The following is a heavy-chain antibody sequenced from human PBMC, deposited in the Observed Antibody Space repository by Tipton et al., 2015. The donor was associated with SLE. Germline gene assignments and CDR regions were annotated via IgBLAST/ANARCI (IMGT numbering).Heavy chain of an antibody. CDR1: GGSFSGYY. CDR3: ARRRHQWLVRLWWFDP. D-gene: IGHD6-19*01. CDR2: INHSGST. Sequence: TLSLTCAVYGGSFSGYYLSWIRQPPGKGLGWLGEINHSGSTNYNPSLKSRVTISVDTSKNQFSLKLSSVTAADTAVYYCARRRHQWLVRLWWFDPWGQGTLVTVSS. V-gene: IGHV4-34*01. J-gene: IGHJ5*02.